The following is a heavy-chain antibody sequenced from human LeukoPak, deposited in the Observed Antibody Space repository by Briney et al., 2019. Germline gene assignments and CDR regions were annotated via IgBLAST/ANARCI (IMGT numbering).Heavy chain of an antibody. V-gene: IGHV4-59*01. CDR3: ARVRYCSSTSCYPIDY. D-gene: IGHD2-2*01. CDR2: IYYSGST. Sequence: SETLSLTCTVSGGSISSYYWSWIRQPPGKGLEWIGYIYYSGSTNYNPSLMSRVTISVDTSKNQFSLKLSSVTAADTAVYYCARVRYCSSTSCYPIDYWGQGTLVTVSS. CDR1: GGSISSYY. J-gene: IGHJ4*02.